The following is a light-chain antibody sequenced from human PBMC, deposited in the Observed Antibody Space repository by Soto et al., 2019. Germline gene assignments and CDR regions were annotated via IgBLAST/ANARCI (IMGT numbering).Light chain of an antibody. V-gene: IGKV3-20*01. CDR1: QSVSSSY. J-gene: IGKJ1*01. CDR3: QQYRT. Sequence: ILLAQSPGTLYLSPGERATLSCRASQSVSSSYLAWYQQKPGQAPRLLIYGASSRATGIPDRFSGSGSGTDFTLTISRLEPEDFSLYYCQQYRTFVQGTQV. CDR2: GAS.